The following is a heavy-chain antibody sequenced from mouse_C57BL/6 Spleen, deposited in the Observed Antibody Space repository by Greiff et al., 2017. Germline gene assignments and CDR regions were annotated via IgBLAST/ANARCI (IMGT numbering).Heavy chain of an antibody. D-gene: IGHD3-3*01. CDR1: GYTFTDYY. CDR2: INPNNGGT. Sequence: EVQLQQSGPELVKPGASVKISCKASGYTFTDYYMNWVKQSHGKSLEWIGDINPNNGGTSYNQKFKGKATLTVDKSSSTAYMELRSLTSEDSAVYYCARVGSLAMDYWGQGTSVTVSS. V-gene: IGHV1-26*01. J-gene: IGHJ4*01. CDR3: ARVGSLAMDY.